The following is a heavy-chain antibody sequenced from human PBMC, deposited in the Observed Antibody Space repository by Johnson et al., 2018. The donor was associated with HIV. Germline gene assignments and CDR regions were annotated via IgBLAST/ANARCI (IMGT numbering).Heavy chain of an antibody. CDR3: ARGYSGSDDAFDI. CDR1: GFTFSSHA. Sequence: VQLVESGGGLVQPGGSLRLSCAASGFTFSSHAMHWVRQAPGKGLEYVSGISGNGGSTYYANSVKGRFTISRDNSKNTLYLQMNSLRAEDTAVYYCARGYSGSDDAFDIWGQGTMVTVSS. D-gene: IGHD1-26*01. V-gene: IGHV3-64*01. J-gene: IGHJ3*02. CDR2: ISGNGGST.